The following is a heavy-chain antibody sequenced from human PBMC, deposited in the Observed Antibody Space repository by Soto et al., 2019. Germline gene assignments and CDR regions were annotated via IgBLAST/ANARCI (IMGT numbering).Heavy chain of an antibody. CDR3: AHMGDIYNSNFCAN. CDR1: GYTFTNYD. D-gene: IGHD3-22*01. Sequence: QVQLAQSGAEVKKPGASVKVSCKASGYTFTNYDINWVRQAAGQGPEWMGWMNPNSGNTGYAQKFQGRVTMTRDTSISTAYMELSSLRSEDTAVYYCAHMGDIYNSNFCANWGQGTLVTVSS. J-gene: IGHJ4*02. CDR2: MNPNSGNT. V-gene: IGHV1-8*01.